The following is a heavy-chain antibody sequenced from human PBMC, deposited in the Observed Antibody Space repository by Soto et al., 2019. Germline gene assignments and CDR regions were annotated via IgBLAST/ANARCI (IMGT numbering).Heavy chain of an antibody. CDR2: IVVGSGNA. CDR3: AAGWELQGEGDAFDI. CDR1: GFTFTSSA. J-gene: IGHJ3*02. V-gene: IGHV1-58*01. Sequence: SVKVSCKASGFTFTSSAVQWVRQARGQRLEWIGWIVVGSGNANYAQKFQERVTITRDMSTSTAYMELSSLRSEDTAVYYCAAGWELQGEGDAFDIWGQGTMVTVSS. D-gene: IGHD1-26*01.